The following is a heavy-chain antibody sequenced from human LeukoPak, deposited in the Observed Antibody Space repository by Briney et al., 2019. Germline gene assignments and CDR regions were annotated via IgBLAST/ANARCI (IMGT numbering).Heavy chain of an antibody. CDR3: VRASHIVVVTGIPQGYYYYMDV. J-gene: IGHJ6*03. CDR2: VSSSSSYI. V-gene: IGHV3-21*01. D-gene: IGHD2-21*02. CDR1: GFTFSSYS. Sequence: GGSLRLSCAASGFTFSSYSMNWVRQAPGKGLEWVSSVSSSSSYIYYADSVKGRFTISRGNAKSSLYLQMNSLRAEDTAVYYCVRASHIVVVTGIPQGYYYYMDVWGKGTTVTVSS.